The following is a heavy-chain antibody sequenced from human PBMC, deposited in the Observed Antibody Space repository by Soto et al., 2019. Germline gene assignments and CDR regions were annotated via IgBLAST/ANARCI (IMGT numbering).Heavy chain of an antibody. V-gene: IGHV3-33*01. Sequence: GGSLRLSCAASGFIFSIFGMHWVRHAPGKGLEWVAHIWYDGSNTYYADSVKGRFTISRDNSRNTVYLQMNSLRAEDTAVYHCVRDLLGSGGHFDYWGQGTLVTVSS. J-gene: IGHJ4*02. CDR3: VRDLLGSGGHFDY. D-gene: IGHD7-27*01. CDR1: GFIFSIFG. CDR2: IWYDGSNT.